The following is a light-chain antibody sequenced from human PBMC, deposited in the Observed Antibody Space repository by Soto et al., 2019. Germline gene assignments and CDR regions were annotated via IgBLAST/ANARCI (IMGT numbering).Light chain of an antibody. Sequence: DIQMTQSPSFLSASVGDRVTITCRASQGISNYLAWYQQKPGKAPKLLIYAASSLQSGVPSRISGSGSGTEFTLTISSLQPDDFATYYCQQYTSYPWTFGQGTKVDI. CDR3: QQYTSYPWT. CDR1: QGISNY. J-gene: IGKJ1*01. V-gene: IGKV1-9*01. CDR2: AAS.